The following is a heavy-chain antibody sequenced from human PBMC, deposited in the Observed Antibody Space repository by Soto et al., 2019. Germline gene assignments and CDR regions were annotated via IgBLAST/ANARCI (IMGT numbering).Heavy chain of an antibody. CDR2: VNRDGTT. V-gene: IGHV3-53*01. J-gene: IGHJ4*02. CDR1: GFTVSNSS. Sequence: EVQLVESGGGLIQPGGSLRLSCAASGFTVSNSSMSWVRQAPGKGLEWVSLVNRDGTTYYADYVKGRCTISRDQSKNTLYLQMHSLGAEDTAVYYCARVPAHSSGHYWGQGTLVTVSS. CDR3: ARVPAHSSGHY. D-gene: IGHD3-22*01.